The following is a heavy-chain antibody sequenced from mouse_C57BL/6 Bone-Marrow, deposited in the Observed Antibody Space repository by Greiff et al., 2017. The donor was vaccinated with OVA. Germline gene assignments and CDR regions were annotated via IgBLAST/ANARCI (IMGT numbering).Heavy chain of an antibody. CDR3: ARLVYYAMDY. CDR2: ISSGGGYT. Sequence: EVNLVESGGDLVKPGGSLKLSCAASGFTFSSYGMSWVRQTPEKRLEWVATISSGGGYTYYPDSVKGRFTISRDNAKNTLYLQMSSLKSEDTAMYYCARLVYYAMDYWGQGTSVTVSS. J-gene: IGHJ4*01. V-gene: IGHV5-6*01. CDR1: GFTFSSYG.